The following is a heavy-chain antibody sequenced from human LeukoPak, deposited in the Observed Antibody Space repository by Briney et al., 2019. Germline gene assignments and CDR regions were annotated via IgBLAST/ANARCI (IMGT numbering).Heavy chain of an antibody. V-gene: IGHV3-21*01. D-gene: IGHD1-1*01. CDR2: ISTSSSEI. CDR1: GFTFSSYS. J-gene: IGHJ6*03. CDR3: ARNKNWNDHHMDV. Sequence: GGSLRLSCAASGFTFSSYSMNWVREAPGEGRWWGSSISTSSSEIYYGDSVEGRFTISRDNANNSLYMQMNSLRAEDTAVYYCARNKNWNDHHMDVWGKGTTVTISS.